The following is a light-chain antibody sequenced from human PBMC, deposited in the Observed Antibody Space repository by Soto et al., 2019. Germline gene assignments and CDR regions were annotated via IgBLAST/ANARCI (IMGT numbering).Light chain of an antibody. Sequence: DIQMTQSPSTLSASVGDRVTITCRASQSFSTWLAWYQQKPGKAPNLLIYKTSILESGVPSRFSGSGSGTEFTLTISSLQPVDFATYYCQQYNSNPLTFGGGTKVEIK. V-gene: IGKV1-5*03. CDR2: KTS. CDR1: QSFSTW. J-gene: IGKJ4*01. CDR3: QQYNSNPLT.